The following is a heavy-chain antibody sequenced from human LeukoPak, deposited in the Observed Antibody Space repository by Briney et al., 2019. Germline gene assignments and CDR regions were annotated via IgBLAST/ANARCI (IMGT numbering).Heavy chain of an antibody. V-gene: IGHV3-23*01. D-gene: IGHD6-19*01. J-gene: IGHJ5*02. CDR3: AKGGSVAGRFDP. Sequence: HSGGSLRLSCEASGFTFINSAMSWVRQAPGKGLEWVSGITGSGGKTYYADSVKGQFTISRDDSKNTLYLQMNNLRVEDTAVYYCAKGGSVAGRFDPWGQGTLVTVSS. CDR1: GFTFINSA. CDR2: ITGSGGKT.